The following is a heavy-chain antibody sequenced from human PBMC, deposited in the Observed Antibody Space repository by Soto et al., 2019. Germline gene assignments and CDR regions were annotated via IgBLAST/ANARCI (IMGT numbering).Heavy chain of an antibody. CDR2: ISAYNSNT. V-gene: IGHV1-18*01. Sequence: QVQLVQSGAEVKKPGASVKVSCKASGYTFTSYGIGWVRQAPGQGLEWMGWISAYNSNTNYAQNRQGRVTMTTDTSTSPAYMELRSLRSDDTAVYYCARDEDYKLGAYGGWFDPWGQGTLVTVSS. CDR3: ARDEDYKLGAYGGWFDP. CDR1: GYTFTSYG. J-gene: IGHJ5*02. D-gene: IGHD3-10*01.